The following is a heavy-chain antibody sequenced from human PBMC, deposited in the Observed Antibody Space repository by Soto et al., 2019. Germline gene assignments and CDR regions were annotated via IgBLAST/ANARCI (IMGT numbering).Heavy chain of an antibody. CDR2: IRSKANSYAT. CDR3: TSAGIAAAGTRVYYAFDI. V-gene: IGHV3-73*01. J-gene: IGHJ3*02. D-gene: IGHD6-13*01. CDR1: GFTFSGAA. Sequence: PGGSLRLSCAASGFTFSGAAMHWVRQASGKGLEWVGRIRSKANSYATAYAASVKGRFTISRDDSKNTAYLQMNSLKTEDTAVYYCTSAGIAAAGTRVYYAFDIWGQGTMVTVSS.